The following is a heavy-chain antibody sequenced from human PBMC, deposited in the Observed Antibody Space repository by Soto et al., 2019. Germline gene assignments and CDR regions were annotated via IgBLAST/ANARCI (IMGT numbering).Heavy chain of an antibody. D-gene: IGHD1-1*01. J-gene: IGHJ6*02. V-gene: IGHV3-33*01. CDR2: IWYDGSNK. CDR1: GFTFSSYG. CDR3: ARETSAHVFSMGGNADPKSGMDV. Sequence: QVQLVESGGGVVQPGRSLRLSCAASGFTFSSYGMHWVRQAPGKGLEWVAVIWYDGSNKYYADSVKGRFTISRDNSKNTLYLQMNSLRGEDAAVYYCARETSAHVFSMGGNADPKSGMDVWGQGTTVTVSS.